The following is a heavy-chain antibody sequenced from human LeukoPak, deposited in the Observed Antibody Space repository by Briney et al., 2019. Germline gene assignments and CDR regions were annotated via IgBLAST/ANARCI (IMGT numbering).Heavy chain of an antibody. CDR1: GFTFSDYA. D-gene: IGHD6-19*01. CDR3: ARDQSSVAGTTYNWFDP. V-gene: IGHV3-21*05. J-gene: IGHJ5*02. Sequence: GGSLRLSCTASGFTFSDYAMNWVRQAPGKGLEWVSYISSSGSYIYYADSVKGRFTISRDNAKNSLYLQMNSLRAEDTAVYYCARDQSSVAGTTYNWFDPWGQGTLVTVSS. CDR2: ISSSGSYI.